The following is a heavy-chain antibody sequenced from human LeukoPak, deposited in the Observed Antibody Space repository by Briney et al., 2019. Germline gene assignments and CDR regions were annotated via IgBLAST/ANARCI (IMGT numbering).Heavy chain of an antibody. J-gene: IGHJ4*02. CDR2: INHSGST. D-gene: IGHD3-3*01. Sequence: PSETLSLTCAVYGGSFSGYYWSWIRQPPGKGLEWIGEINHSGSTNYNPSLKSRVTISVDTSKNQFSLKLSSVTAADTAVYYCARLILEWLLSYFDYWGQGTLVTVSS. V-gene: IGHV4-34*01. CDR3: ARLILEWLLSYFDY. CDR1: GGSFSGYY.